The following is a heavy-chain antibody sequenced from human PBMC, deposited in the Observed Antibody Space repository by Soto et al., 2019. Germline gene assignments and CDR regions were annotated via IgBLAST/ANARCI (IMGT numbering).Heavy chain of an antibody. J-gene: IGHJ3*02. CDR2: IYHSGST. CDR1: GGSISSSNW. CDR3: AGSTVTTSHNAFDI. Sequence: PSETLSLTCAVSGGSISSSNWWSWVRQPPGKGLEWIGEIYHSGSTNYNPSLKSRVTISVDKSKNQFSLKLSSVTAADTAVYYCAGSTVTTSHNAFDIWGQGTMVTVSS. D-gene: IGHD4-17*01. V-gene: IGHV4-4*02.